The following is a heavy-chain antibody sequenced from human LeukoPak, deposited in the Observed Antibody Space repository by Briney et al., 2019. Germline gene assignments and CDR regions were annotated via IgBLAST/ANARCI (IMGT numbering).Heavy chain of an antibody. CDR1: GFTFSNAW. V-gene: IGHV3-15*01. CDR3: ARGLRKSYYYDSSGYNYAFDI. J-gene: IGHJ3*02. D-gene: IGHD3-22*01. CDR2: IRSKTDGGTA. Sequence: GGSLRLSCAASGFTFSNAWMSWVRQAPGKGLDWVGRIRSKTDGGTADYAAPVKGRFTISRDDSKNMLYLQMSSLRSEDTAVYYCARGLRKSYYYDSSGYNYAFDIWGQGTMVTVSS.